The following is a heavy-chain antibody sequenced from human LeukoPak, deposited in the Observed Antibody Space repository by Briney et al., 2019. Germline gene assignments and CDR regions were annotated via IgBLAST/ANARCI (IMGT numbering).Heavy chain of an antibody. J-gene: IGHJ4*02. CDR1: GFIFNNYV. CDR2: IGRNGDTT. V-gene: IGHV3-23*01. D-gene: IGHD6-13*01. Sequence: GGSLRLSCAASGFIFNNYVMSWVRQAPGKGLEWVSGIGRNGDTTHYADSVKGRFTISRDNSNNRLYLQMNSLRAEDTAVYYCAKDSQGVAAAHYWGQGTLVTVSS. CDR3: AKDSQGVAAAHY.